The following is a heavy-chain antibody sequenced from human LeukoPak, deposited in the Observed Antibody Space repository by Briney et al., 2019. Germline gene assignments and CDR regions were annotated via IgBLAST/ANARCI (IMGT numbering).Heavy chain of an antibody. J-gene: IGHJ6*03. D-gene: IGHD4-17*01. CDR2: IYTSGST. CDR3: ARESVTTSYYYYMDV. CDR1: GGSISSYY. Sequence: SETLSLTCTVSGGSISSYYWSWIRQPAGKGLEWIGRIYTSGSTNYNPSLKSRVTMSVDTSKNQFSLKLSSVTAADTAVYYCARESVTTSYYYYMDVWGKGTTVTISS. V-gene: IGHV4-4*07.